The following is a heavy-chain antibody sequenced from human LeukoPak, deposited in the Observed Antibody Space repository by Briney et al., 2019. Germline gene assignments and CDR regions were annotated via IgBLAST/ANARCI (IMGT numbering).Heavy chain of an antibody. V-gene: IGHV4-31*03. CDR1: GGSISSGGYY. CDR2: FYYSGST. D-gene: IGHD3-22*01. CDR3: ARGLDYYDSSSWFDP. J-gene: IGHJ5*02. Sequence: PSQTLSLTCTVSGGSISSGGYYCSWIRQPPGKVLEMIGYFYYSGSTYYNPSLKSRVTISVVTSKNQFSLKLSSVTAADTAVYYCARGLDYYDSSSWFDPWGQGTLVTVSS.